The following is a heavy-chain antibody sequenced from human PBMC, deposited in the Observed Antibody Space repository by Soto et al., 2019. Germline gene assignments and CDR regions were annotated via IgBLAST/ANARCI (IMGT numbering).Heavy chain of an antibody. J-gene: IGHJ4*02. CDR3: ASHPPGYYGGVGYYFDY. CDR1: GGSISSYY. CDR2: IYYSGST. V-gene: IGHV4-59*08. Sequence: PSETLSLTCTVSGGSISSYYWSWIRQPPGKGLKWIGYIYYSGSTNYNPSLKSRVTISVDTSKNRFSLKLSSVTAADTAVYYCASHPPGYYGGVGYYFDYWGQGTLVTVSS. D-gene: IGHD3-22*01.